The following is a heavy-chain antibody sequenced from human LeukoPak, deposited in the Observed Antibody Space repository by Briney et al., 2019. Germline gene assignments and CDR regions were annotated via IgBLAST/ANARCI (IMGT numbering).Heavy chain of an antibody. CDR2: IYHSGST. D-gene: IGHD2-2*01. CDR3: ARQWQSTGFDY. J-gene: IGHJ4*02. Sequence: SETLSLTCAVSGYSISSGYYWGWIRQPPGKGLEWIGSIYHSGSTHYNSSPKSRITISVDTSKNQFSLKLSSVTAADTAVYYCARQWQSTGFDYWGQGTLVTVSS. CDR1: GYSISSGYY. V-gene: IGHV4-38-2*01.